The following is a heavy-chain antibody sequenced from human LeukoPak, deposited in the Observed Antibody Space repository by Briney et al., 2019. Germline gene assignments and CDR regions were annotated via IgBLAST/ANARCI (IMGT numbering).Heavy chain of an antibody. Sequence: GGSLRLSCAASGFTFSSYGMHWVRQAPGKGLEWVAFIQYDGNNKYYADSVKGRFTISRDNAKNSLYLQMNSLRAEDTAVYYCAGRVVRFGELYYYYYMDVWGKGTTVTISS. CDR3: AGRVVRFGELYYYYYMDV. J-gene: IGHJ6*03. D-gene: IGHD3-10*01. V-gene: IGHV3-30*02. CDR2: IQYDGNNK. CDR1: GFTFSSYG.